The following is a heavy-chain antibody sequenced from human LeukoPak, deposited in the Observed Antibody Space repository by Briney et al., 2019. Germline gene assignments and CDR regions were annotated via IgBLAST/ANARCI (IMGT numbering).Heavy chain of an antibody. D-gene: IGHD3-22*01. CDR1: GYTFTGFA. V-gene: IGHV1-2*02. Sequence: ASVKVSCKASGYTFTGFAIHWVRQAPGQGLEWMGWVNPNTGATNSAQKFQGRVTMTRDTPINTACMELSSLRSDDTAVYYCARDGDITMIVVEYWGQGTLVTVSS. CDR2: VNPNTGAT. CDR3: ARDGDITMIVVEY. J-gene: IGHJ4*02.